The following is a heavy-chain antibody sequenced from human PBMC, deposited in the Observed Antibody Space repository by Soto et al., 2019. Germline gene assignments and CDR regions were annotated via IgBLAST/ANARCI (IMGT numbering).Heavy chain of an antibody. V-gene: IGHV3-23*01. CDR1: GFTFSSYA. J-gene: IGHJ6*02. Sequence: EVQLLESGGGLVQPGGSLRLSCAASGFTFSSYAMSWVRQAPGKGLEWVSAISGSGGSTYYADSVKGRFTISRDNSKNTLNLQVSRLRAEDTAVYYCAKGPGRSRYYGMDVWGQGTTVTVSS. CDR3: AKGPGRSRYYGMDV. CDR2: ISGSGGST.